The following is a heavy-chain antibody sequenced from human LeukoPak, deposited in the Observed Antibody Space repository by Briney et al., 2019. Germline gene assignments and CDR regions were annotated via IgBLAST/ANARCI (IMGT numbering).Heavy chain of an antibody. CDR3: ARASIRDACDI. CDR1: GFTFSSYS. CDR2: ISSSSSYI. V-gene: IGHV3-21*01. J-gene: IGHJ3*02. Sequence: GGSLRLSCATSGFTFSSYSMNWVRQAPGKGLEWVSSISSSSSYIYYADSVKGRFTISRDNAKNSLYLQMNSLRAEDTAVYYCARASIRDACDIWGQGTMVTVSS. D-gene: IGHD4-11*01.